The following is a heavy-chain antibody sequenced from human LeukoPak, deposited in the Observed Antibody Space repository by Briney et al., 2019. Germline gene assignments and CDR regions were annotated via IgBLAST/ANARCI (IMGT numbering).Heavy chain of an antibody. J-gene: IGHJ6*03. CDR2: INWNGGST. Sequence: TGGSLRLSCAASGFTFDDYGMSWVRQAPGKGLEWVSGINWNGGSTGYADSVKGRFTISRDNAKNSLYLQMNSLRAEDTALYHCARAHIVVVPDYYYYMDVWGKGTTVTVSS. V-gene: IGHV3-20*01. D-gene: IGHD2-2*01. CDR3: ARAHIVVVPDYYYYMDV. CDR1: GFTFDDYG.